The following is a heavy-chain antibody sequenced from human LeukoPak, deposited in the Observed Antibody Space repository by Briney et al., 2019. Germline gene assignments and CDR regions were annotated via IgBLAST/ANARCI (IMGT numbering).Heavy chain of an antibody. D-gene: IGHD3-10*01. CDR2: INDGGGST. CDR1: GFTFSSYA. V-gene: IGHV3-23*01. CDR3: PKNDILLLFGESFFDY. Sequence: GGSLRLSCAASGFTFSSYAMSWVRQAPGKGLEWVSGINDGGGSTYYADSVKGRFTISRDNSKNTLYLQINRLRAEDTAVYYCPKNDILLLFGESFFDYLGQGALVTVSS. J-gene: IGHJ4*02.